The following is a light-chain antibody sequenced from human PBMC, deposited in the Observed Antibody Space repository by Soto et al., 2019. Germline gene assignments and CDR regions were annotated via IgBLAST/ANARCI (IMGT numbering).Light chain of an antibody. V-gene: IGKV3-11*01. J-gene: IGKJ4*01. CDR2: DAS. CDR1: ESVSTY. Sequence: EIVLTQSPDTLSLSPGERATLSCRASESVSTYLAWYQQKTGQAPRLLMYDASNRVAGIPGRFSGSGSGTDFTLTISSLEPEDFAVYYCQQRSNWPLTFGGGTKVDIK. CDR3: QQRSNWPLT.